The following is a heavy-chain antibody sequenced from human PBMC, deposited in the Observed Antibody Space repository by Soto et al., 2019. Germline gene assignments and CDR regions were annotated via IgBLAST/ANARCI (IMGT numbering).Heavy chain of an antibody. Sequence: QLQLQESGPGLVKPSETLSLTCTVSGGSISSSSYYWGWIRQPPGKGLEWIGSIYYSGSTYYNPSLKSRVTISVDTSKNQFSLKLSSVTAADTAVYYCAGPYCSSTSCQYYYYYYGMDVWGQGTTVTVSS. V-gene: IGHV4-39*01. D-gene: IGHD2-2*01. CDR1: GGSISSSSYY. CDR3: AGPYCSSTSCQYYYYYYGMDV. J-gene: IGHJ6*02. CDR2: IYYSGST.